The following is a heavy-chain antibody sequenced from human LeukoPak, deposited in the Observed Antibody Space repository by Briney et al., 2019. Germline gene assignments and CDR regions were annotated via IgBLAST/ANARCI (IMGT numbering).Heavy chain of an antibody. J-gene: IGHJ4*02. CDR2: INPNSGGT. CDR3: TLRHDYMEQTLDY. D-gene: IGHD1/OR15-1a*01. V-gene: IGHV1-2*02. Sequence: ASVKVSCKASGYTFTGYYMHWVRQAPGQGLEWMGWINPNSGGTNYTQKFQGRVTMTRDTSISTAYMELSRLRSDDTAVYYCTLRHDYMEQTLDYWGQGTLVTVSS. CDR1: GYTFTGYY.